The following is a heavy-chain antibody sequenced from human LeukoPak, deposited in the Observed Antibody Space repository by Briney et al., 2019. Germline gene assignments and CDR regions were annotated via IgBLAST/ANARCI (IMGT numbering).Heavy chain of an antibody. CDR2: INSDGSST. J-gene: IGHJ4*02. CDR3: VQSSPTIDY. D-gene: IGHD5-12*01. V-gene: IGHV3-74*01. Sequence: PGGSLRLSCAASGFTFSSYWMHWVRQAPGKGLVWVSRINSDGSSTTYADSVKGRFTISRDNSKNMLYLQMNSLRAEDTAVYYCVQSSPTIDYWGQGTLVTVSS. CDR1: GFTFSSYW.